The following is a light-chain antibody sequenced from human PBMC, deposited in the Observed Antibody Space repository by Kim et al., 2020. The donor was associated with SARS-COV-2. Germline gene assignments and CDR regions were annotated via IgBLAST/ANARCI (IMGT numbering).Light chain of an antibody. J-gene: IGLJ2*01. CDR2: GPN. CDR1: TPRSSY. V-gene: IGLV3-19*01. CDR3: TCRASIVNHLLV. Sequence: SSELTQDPAVSVALGQTVRIPCPGATPRSSYASLYQPKPGHAPVLVTYGPNNPPSGFPVRFPGSISGTTASFPITRAQAEDEAAYYCTCRASIVNHLLVF.